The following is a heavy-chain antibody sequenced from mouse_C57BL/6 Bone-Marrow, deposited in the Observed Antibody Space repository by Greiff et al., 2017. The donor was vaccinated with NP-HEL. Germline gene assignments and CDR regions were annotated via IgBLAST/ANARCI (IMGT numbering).Heavy chain of an antibody. D-gene: IGHD1-1*01. CDR3: ARYRPEYGSPLPYAMDY. J-gene: IGHJ4*01. Sequence: EVMLVESGGGLVQPGGSLSLSCAASGFTFTDYYMSWVRQPPGKALEWLGFIRNKANGYTTEYSASVKGRFTISRDNSQSILYLQMNALRAEDSATYYCARYRPEYGSPLPYAMDYWGQGTSVTVSS. CDR2: IRNKANGYTT. V-gene: IGHV7-3*01. CDR1: GFTFTDYY.